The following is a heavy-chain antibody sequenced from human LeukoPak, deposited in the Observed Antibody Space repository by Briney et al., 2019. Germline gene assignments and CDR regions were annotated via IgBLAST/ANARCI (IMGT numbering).Heavy chain of an antibody. D-gene: IGHD3-10*01. CDR1: GGTFSSYA. J-gene: IGHJ5*02. V-gene: IGHV1-69*01. CDR2: IIPIFVTA. Sequence: SVKVSCKASGGTFSSYAISSVRQAPGQGLEWMGGIIPIFVTANYAQKFQGRVTITADESTSTAYMELSSLRSEDTAVYYCATRGTYYYGSGSYWNWFDPWGQGTLVTVSS. CDR3: ATRGTYYYGSGSYWNWFDP.